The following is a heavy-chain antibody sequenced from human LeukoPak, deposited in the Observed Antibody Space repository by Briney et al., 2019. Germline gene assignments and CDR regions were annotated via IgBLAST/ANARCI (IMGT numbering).Heavy chain of an antibody. CDR3: ARKLGGVFDY. D-gene: IGHD1-26*01. J-gene: IGHJ4*02. V-gene: IGHV3-21*01. Sequence: GGSLRLSCAASGFTFSSYSMNWVRQAPGKGLEWVSSISSSSSYIYYADSVKGRFTISRDSAKNSLYLQMNSLRAEDTAVYYCARKLGGVFDYWGQGTLVTVSS. CDR1: GFTFSSYS. CDR2: ISSSSSYI.